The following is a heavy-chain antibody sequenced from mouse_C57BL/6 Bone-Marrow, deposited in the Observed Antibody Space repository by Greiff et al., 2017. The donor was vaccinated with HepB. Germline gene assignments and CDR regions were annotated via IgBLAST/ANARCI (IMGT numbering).Heavy chain of an antibody. J-gene: IGHJ2*01. D-gene: IGHD2-3*01. V-gene: IGHV14-4*01. CDR3: TTPYDGYYYFDY. Sequence: EVQLQQSGAELVRPGASVKLSCTASGFNIKDDYMHWVKQRPEQGLEWIGWIDPENGDTEYASKFQGKATITADTSSNTAYLQLSSLTSEDTAVYYCTTPYDGYYYFDYWGQGTTLTVSS. CDR1: GFNIKDDY. CDR2: IDPENGDT.